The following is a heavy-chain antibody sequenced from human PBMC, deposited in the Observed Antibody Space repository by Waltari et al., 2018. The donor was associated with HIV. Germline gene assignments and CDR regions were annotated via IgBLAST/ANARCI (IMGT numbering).Heavy chain of an antibody. J-gene: IGHJ4*02. Sequence: QLQLQESGPGLVKPSETLSLTCTVSGGSISSSSYYWGWIRQPPGKGLEWIGSIYYSGSTYYNPSLKSRVTISVDTSKNQFSLKLSSVTAADTAVYYCARDRPYYYDSSGYFVYWGQGTLVTVSS. V-gene: IGHV4-39*07. CDR2: IYYSGST. D-gene: IGHD3-22*01. CDR3: ARDRPYYYDSSGYFVY. CDR1: GGSISSSSYY.